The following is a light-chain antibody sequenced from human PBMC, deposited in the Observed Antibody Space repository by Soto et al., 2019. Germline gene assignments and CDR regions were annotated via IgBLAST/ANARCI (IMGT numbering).Light chain of an antibody. J-gene: IGKJ5*01. Sequence: EIVLTQSPATLSLSPGERATLSCRASQSVSTYLAWYQQKPGQAPRLLIYEASIRATGIPVRFSGSGSGTDFTLTISGLVSEDFVVYYCELHTNSITFSQGTRLEIK. CDR2: EAS. CDR1: QSVSTY. V-gene: IGKV3-11*01. CDR3: ELHTNSIT.